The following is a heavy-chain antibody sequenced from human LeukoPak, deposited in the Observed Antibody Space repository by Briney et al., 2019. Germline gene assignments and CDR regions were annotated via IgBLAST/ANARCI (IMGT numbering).Heavy chain of an antibody. V-gene: IGHV3-74*01. D-gene: IGHD3-22*01. J-gene: IGHJ4*02. CDR2: INDDGTTT. CDR1: GFTFSSYW. CDR3: TRGGFYYDSSGYFPHFFDS. Sequence: GGSLRLSCAASGFTFSSYWMHWVRQGPGKGLVWVAHINDDGTTTGYAEFAEGRFTISRDDAKNTLYLQIGSLRAEDTALYYCTRGGFYYDSSGYFPHFFDSWGQGTLVTVSS.